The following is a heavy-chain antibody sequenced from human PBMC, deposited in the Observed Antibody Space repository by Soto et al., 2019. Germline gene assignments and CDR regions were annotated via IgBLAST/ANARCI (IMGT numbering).Heavy chain of an antibody. V-gene: IGHV1-8*01. CDR3: SRNPYGSGLFDP. CDR1: GYNFIDYD. CDR2: MTPNSGNT. Sequence: QVQLVQSGAEVKKPGASVKVSCKASGYNFIDYDINWMRQSTGQGLEWMGWMTPNSGNTGYAQKFQGRVTLTRDTSIGTAYMELCSLKTEDTAVYYCSRNPYGSGLFDPWGQGTLVTVSS. D-gene: IGHD6-19*01. J-gene: IGHJ5*02.